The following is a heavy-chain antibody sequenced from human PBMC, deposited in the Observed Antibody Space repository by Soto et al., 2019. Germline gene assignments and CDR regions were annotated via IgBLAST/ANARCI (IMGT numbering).Heavy chain of an antibody. CDR2: PHSAGDT. Sequence: EVQLVESGGGLVQPGGSLRLSCVASGIPVSSNYMTWVRQSPGKGLERVSVPHSAGDTYYANSVKGRFTISRHDSTNTLFLQMNSQTAEDTAVYYCAQDGPYYYAASMDVWGQGTTVTVSS. CDR3: AQDGPYYYAASMDV. V-gene: IGHV3-53*04. CDR1: GIPVSSNY. J-gene: IGHJ6*02. D-gene: IGHD3-10*01.